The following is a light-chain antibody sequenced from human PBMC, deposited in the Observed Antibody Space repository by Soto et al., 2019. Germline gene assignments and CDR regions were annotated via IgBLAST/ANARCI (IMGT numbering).Light chain of an antibody. CDR1: SSNVGSYNL. V-gene: IGLV2-23*01. J-gene: IGLJ2*01. Sequence: QSVLTQPASVSGSPGQSVTISCTGTSSNVGSYNLVSWYQQHPGEAPKLMIYDASKRPSGVSNRFSCSKSGNTASLTISGLQAEDEADYYCCSYAGSDTMIFGGGTKVTVL. CDR3: CSYAGSDTMI. CDR2: DAS.